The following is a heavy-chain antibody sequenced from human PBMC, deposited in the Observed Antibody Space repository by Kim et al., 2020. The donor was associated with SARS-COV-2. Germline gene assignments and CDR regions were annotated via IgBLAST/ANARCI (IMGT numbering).Heavy chain of an antibody. CDR1: GGTFSSYA. CDR2: IIPIFGTA. V-gene: IGHV1-69*13. CDR3: ARGYETLMLWPPFDY. J-gene: IGHJ4*02. D-gene: IGHD2-2*01. Sequence: SVKVSCKASGGTFSSYAISWVRQAPGQGLEWMGGIIPIFGTANYAQKFQGRVTITADESTSTAYMELSSLRSEDTAVYYCARGYETLMLWPPFDYWGQGTLVTVSS.